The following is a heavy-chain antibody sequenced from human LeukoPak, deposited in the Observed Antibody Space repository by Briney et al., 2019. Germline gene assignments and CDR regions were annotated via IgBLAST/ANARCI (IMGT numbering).Heavy chain of an antibody. D-gene: IGHD2-15*01. Sequence: SETLSLTCTVSGDSILTRTYYWGWIRQPPGKGLEWIGSIYYSGTTHYNPSLKSRVTISVDTSENQFSLELHSVTAADTAVYYCARRGYCSGGTCLTFDLWGQGTLVTVSS. V-gene: IGHV4-39*01. CDR2: IYYSGTT. J-gene: IGHJ4*02. CDR3: ARRGYCSGGTCLTFDL. CDR1: GDSILTRTYY.